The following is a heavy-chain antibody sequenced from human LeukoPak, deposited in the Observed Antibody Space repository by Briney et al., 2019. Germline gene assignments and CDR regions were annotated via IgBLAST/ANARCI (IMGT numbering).Heavy chain of an antibody. CDR1: GGSISSSSYY. D-gene: IGHD3-10*01. V-gene: IGHV4-39*02. J-gene: IGHJ6*03. CDR3: AREYYYGSGSYYTVIASHYYYYYMDV. Sequence: SETLSLTCTVSGGSISSSSYYWGWIRQPPGKGLEWIGSIYYSGSTYYNPSLKSRVTISVDTSKNQFSLKLSSVTAADTAVYYCAREYYYGSGSYYTVIASHYYYYYMDVWGKGTTVTVSS. CDR2: IYYSGST.